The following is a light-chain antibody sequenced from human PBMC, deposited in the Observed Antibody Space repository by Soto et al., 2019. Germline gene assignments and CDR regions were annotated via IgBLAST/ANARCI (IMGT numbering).Light chain of an antibody. Sequence: ILMTQSPSSLSASVGDRVTITCGASQGIRNDLDWFQQKPGEAPKLLIYAASSLQSGVPSRFSGSGSGAEFTLTISSLQPEDFATYYCQQLNSFPFTFGQGTRLEIK. CDR3: QQLNSFPFT. J-gene: IGKJ5*01. CDR2: AAS. CDR1: QGIRND. V-gene: IGKV1-17*01.